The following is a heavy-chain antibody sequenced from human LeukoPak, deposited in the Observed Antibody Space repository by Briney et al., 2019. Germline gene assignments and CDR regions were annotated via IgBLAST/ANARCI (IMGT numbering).Heavy chain of an antibody. J-gene: IGHJ4*02. D-gene: IGHD5-24*01. CDR1: GFTFNSYG. CDR2: IRYDGSNK. V-gene: IGHV3-30*02. Sequence: QPGGSLRLSCAASGFTFNSYGMHWVRQAPGKGLEWVAFIRYDGSNKYYADSVKGRFTISRDNAKNSLYLQMNSLRAKDTAVYYCAREGGGYNNRGFDYWGQGTLVTVSS. CDR3: AREGGGYNNRGFDY.